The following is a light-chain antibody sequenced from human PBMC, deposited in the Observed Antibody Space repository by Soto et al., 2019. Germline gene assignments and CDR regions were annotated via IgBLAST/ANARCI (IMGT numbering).Light chain of an antibody. J-gene: IGKJ1*01. CDR3: QHYNIYSWT. Sequence: DIGMNQSPSTLPANKGDRVTITCRASQSVSSMLAWYQQKPGQAPKLLIYKASSRATGVPSRFSGSGSGTEFTLTISSLQPDDFATYYCQHYNIYSWTFGKGTNVDIK. CDR2: KAS. V-gene: IGKV1-5*03. CDR1: QSVSSM.